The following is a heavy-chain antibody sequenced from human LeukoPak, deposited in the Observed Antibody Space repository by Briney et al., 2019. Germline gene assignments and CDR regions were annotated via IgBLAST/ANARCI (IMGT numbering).Heavy chain of an antibody. V-gene: IGHV3-30-3*01. Sequence: GGSLRLSCAASGFTFSSDAMHWVRQAPGKGLECVAVISYDGSNKYYADSVKGRFTISRDNSKNTLYLQMNSLRAEDTAVYYCAREIGVAAAGDYWGQGTLVTVSS. D-gene: IGHD6-13*01. CDR3: AREIGVAAAGDY. J-gene: IGHJ4*02. CDR2: ISYDGSNK. CDR1: GFTFSSDA.